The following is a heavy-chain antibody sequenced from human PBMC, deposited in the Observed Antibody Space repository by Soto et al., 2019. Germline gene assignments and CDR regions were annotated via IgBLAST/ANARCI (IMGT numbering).Heavy chain of an antibody. Sequence: GASVKVSCKASGYTFTGYFMHWVRLAPGQGLKWMGCINPNSGGTNYAQKFQGWVTMTRDTSISTAYMELSRLRYDDTAVYYCARYHPYGMDVWGQGTTVTVSS. V-gene: IGHV1-2*04. CDR2: INPNSGGT. D-gene: IGHD2-2*01. J-gene: IGHJ6*02. CDR1: GYTFTGYF. CDR3: ARYHPYGMDV.